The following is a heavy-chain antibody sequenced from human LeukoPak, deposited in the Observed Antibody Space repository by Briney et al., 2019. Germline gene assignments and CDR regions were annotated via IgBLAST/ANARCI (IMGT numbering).Heavy chain of an antibody. CDR1: GITFSNYA. J-gene: IGHJ4*02. V-gene: IGHV3-23*01. D-gene: IGHD2/OR15-2a*01. Sequence: GGSLRLSCAASGITFSNYAMSWVRQAPGKGLEWVSAISGSGGSTYYAASVKGRFTISRDNAKNSLYLQMNSLRAEDTAVYYCARGGGRHVEYWGQGNLVTVSS. CDR2: ISGSGGST. CDR3: ARGGGRHVEY.